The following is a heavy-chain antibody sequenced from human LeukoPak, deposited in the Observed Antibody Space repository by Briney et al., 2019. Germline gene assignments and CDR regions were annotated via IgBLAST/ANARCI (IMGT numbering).Heavy chain of an antibody. D-gene: IGHD4-23*01. CDR2: IYYSGST. CDR3: ARETPGNWFDP. Sequence: SETLSLTCTVSGGSISSYYWSWIRQPPGKGLEWIGYIYYSGSTNYNPSLKSRVTISVDTSKNQFSLKLSSVTAADTAVYYCARETPGNWFDPWGQGTLVTVSS. J-gene: IGHJ5*02. CDR1: GGSISSYY. V-gene: IGHV4-59*12.